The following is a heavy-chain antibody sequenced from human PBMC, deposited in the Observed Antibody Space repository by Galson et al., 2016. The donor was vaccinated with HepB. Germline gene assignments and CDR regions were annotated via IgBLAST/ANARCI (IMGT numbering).Heavy chain of an antibody. Sequence: SLRLSCAASGFPVSDNFMSWVRQAPGKGLEWVSFIDNGGNTFYADSVKGRFTISRDSSKSTVFLQMNSLRAEDTAGYYCLRSGYWGQGTLVTVSS. D-gene: IGHD2-8*02. V-gene: IGHV3-66*01. CDR3: LRSGY. CDR1: GFPVSDNF. CDR2: IDNGGNT. J-gene: IGHJ4*02.